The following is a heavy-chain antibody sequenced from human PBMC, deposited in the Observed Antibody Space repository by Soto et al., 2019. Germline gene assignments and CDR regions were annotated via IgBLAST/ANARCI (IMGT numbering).Heavy chain of an antibody. CDR1: GFTFSSYD. V-gene: IGHV3-13*01. J-gene: IGHJ6*03. D-gene: IGHD6-13*01. CDR3: ARGWLATGGSLSYMDV. CDR2: IGSAGDT. Sequence: GGSLRLSCAASGFTFSSYDMHWVSQAAGKGLEWVSGIGSAGDTYYQGSVKGRFTISRENAKNSLYLRMNSLRAGDTALYYCARGWLATGGSLSYMDVWGKGTTVTVSS.